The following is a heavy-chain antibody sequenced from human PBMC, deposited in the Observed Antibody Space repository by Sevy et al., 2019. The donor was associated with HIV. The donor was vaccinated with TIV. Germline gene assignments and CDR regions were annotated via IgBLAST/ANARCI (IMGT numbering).Heavy chain of an antibody. Sequence: GGSLRLSCAASGFTFSSYAMHWVRQAPGKGLEWVAVISYDGSNKYYADSVKGRFTISRDNSKNTLYPQMNSLRAEDTAVYYCARDSGSLTSYFDYWGQGTLVTVSS. J-gene: IGHJ4*02. CDR3: ARDSGSLTSYFDY. CDR1: GFTFSSYA. V-gene: IGHV3-30*04. CDR2: ISYDGSNK. D-gene: IGHD3-10*01.